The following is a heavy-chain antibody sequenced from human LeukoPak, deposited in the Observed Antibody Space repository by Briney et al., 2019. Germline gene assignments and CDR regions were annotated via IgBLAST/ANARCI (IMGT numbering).Heavy chain of an antibody. Sequence: RTGGSLRLSCSASGFTFINYAMSWVRQAPGKGLEWVSAISNSSDSTNYADSVKGRFTISRDNSKNSLYLQMSSLRAEDTAIYYCAKDSGVITTMYYFDYWGQGTLVTVSS. CDR1: GFTFINYA. CDR3: AKDSGVITTMYYFDY. D-gene: IGHD4/OR15-4a*01. V-gene: IGHV3-23*01. J-gene: IGHJ4*02. CDR2: ISNSSDST.